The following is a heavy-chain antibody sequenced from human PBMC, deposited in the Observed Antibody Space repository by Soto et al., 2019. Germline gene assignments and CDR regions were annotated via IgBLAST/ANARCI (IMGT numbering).Heavy chain of an antibody. V-gene: IGHV4-4*02. CDR3: ARSAGWYAIHA. CDR2: VFHTETT. J-gene: IGHJ5*02. Sequence: QVQLQESGPGLVKPSGTLSLTCAVSGDSVSSPYYWCWVRQPPGKGLEWIGEVFHTETTSYNPSLRSRVTISMDKSINQFSLALSSVTAADTAVYYCARSAGWYAIHAWGPGTLV. CDR1: GDSVSSPYY. D-gene: IGHD6-19*01.